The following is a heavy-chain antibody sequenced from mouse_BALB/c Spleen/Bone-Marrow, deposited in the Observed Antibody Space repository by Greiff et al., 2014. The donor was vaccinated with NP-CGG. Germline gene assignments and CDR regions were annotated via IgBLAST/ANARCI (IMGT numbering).Heavy chain of an antibody. J-gene: IGHJ1*01. D-gene: IGHD1-1*01. CDR3: TRPSFYYGSSYWYFDV. V-gene: IGHV14-3*02. Sequence: EVQLQESGSELVKPGASVKLSCAASGFNIKDTYMHWVKQRPEQGLEWIGRIDPANGDTKYDPKFQGKATITADTSSNTAYLQLGSLTSEDTAVYYCTRPSFYYGSSYWYFDVWGAGTTVTVSS. CDR1: GFNIKDTY. CDR2: IDPANGDT.